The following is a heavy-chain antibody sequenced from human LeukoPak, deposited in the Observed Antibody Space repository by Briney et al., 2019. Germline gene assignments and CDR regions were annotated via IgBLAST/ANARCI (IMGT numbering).Heavy chain of an antibody. V-gene: IGHV3-33*01. Sequence: GRSLRLSCAASGFTFSSYGMHWVRQAPGKGLEWVAVIWYDGSNKYYADSVKGRFTISRDNSKNTLHLQMNSLRAEDTAVYYCARDQDYAGALDYWGQGTLVTVSS. D-gene: IGHD4-17*01. CDR3: ARDQDYAGALDY. CDR2: IWYDGSNK. J-gene: IGHJ4*02. CDR1: GFTFSSYG.